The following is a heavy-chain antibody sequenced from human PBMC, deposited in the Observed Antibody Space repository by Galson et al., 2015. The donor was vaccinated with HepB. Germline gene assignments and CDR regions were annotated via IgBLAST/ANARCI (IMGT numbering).Heavy chain of an antibody. D-gene: IGHD1-14*01. CDR2: ISAYNGNT. Sequence: SVKVSCKASGYTFASYGISWVRQAPGQGLEWMGWISAYNGNTNYAQKLQGRVTMTTDTSTNTAYMELRSLRSDDTAVYYCARDPEEGYYYYYMDVWGKGTTVTVSS. CDR3: ARDPEEGYYYYYMDV. CDR1: GYTFASYG. V-gene: IGHV1-18*01. J-gene: IGHJ6*03.